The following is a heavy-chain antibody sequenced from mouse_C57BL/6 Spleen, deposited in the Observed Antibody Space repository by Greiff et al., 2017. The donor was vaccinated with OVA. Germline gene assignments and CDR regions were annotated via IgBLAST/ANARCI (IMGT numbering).Heavy chain of an antibody. Sequence: VMLVESGAELVRPGASVKLSCKASGYTFTDYYINWVKQRPGQGLEWIARIYPGSGNTYYNEKFKGKATLTAEKSSSTAYMQLSSLTSEDSAVYFCARRSNLYYYAMDYWGQGTSVTVSS. J-gene: IGHJ4*01. CDR3: ARRSNLYYYAMDY. D-gene: IGHD2-5*01. CDR2: IYPGSGNT. V-gene: IGHV1-76*01. CDR1: GYTFTDYY.